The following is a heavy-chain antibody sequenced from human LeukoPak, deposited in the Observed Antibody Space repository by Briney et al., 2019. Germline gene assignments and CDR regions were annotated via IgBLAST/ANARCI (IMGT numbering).Heavy chain of an antibody. D-gene: IGHD5-24*01. CDR2: MNPNSGNT. CDR1: GYTFTSYD. J-gene: IGHJ4*02. V-gene: IGHV1-8*01. Sequence: ASVKVSCTASGYTFTSYDINWVRQATGQGLEWMGWMNPNSGNTGCAQKFQGRVTITADESTSTAYMELSSLRSEDTAVYYCAIRRDGYNLWFPRYWGQGTLVTVSS. CDR3: AIRRDGYNLWFPRY.